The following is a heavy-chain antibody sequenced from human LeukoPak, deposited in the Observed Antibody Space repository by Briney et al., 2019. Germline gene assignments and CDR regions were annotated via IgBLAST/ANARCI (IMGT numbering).Heavy chain of an antibody. Sequence: AGGSLRLSCAASGFTFSSFGMHWVRQAPGKGLEWVAVISNDGRHKNYADSVKGRFIISRDNSENKVYLQMNSLRPEDAAVYYCARGGSEHFREMAASNWGQGTLVTVSS. D-gene: IGHD5-24*01. CDR1: GFTFSSFG. CDR2: ISNDGRHK. J-gene: IGHJ1*01. V-gene: IGHV3-30*03. CDR3: ARGGSEHFREMAASN.